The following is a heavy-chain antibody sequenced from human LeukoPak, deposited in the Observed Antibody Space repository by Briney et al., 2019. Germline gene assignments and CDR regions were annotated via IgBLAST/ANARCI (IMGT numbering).Heavy chain of an antibody. Sequence: PSETLSLTCTVSGGSISSSSYHGGWIRQPPGKGLEWIGSMYYSGSTYYNPSLKSRVTVSVDTSKNQFSLNLSSVTAADTAVYYCARISIVVVPAYFDYWGQGTLVTVSS. D-gene: IGHD2-2*01. V-gene: IGHV4-39*01. CDR2: MYYSGST. CDR1: GGSISSSSYH. CDR3: ARISIVVVPAYFDY. J-gene: IGHJ4*02.